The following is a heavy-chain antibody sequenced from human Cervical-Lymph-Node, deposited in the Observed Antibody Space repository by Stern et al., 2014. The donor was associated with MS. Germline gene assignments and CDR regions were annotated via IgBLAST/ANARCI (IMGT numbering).Heavy chain of an antibody. CDR3: ARDGRHTNNYGLDV. J-gene: IGHJ6*02. Sequence: QVQLGQSGAEVKKPGASVKVSCHTSGGTFNVYAINWLRQAPGQGLEWMGGIIPIIGIANYAQKFQGRVTITADESTRTSSMQLSSLTSNDTAVYYWARDGRHTNNYGLDVWGQGTTVTVSS. V-gene: IGHV1-69*01. CDR2: IIPIIGIA. CDR1: GGTFNVYA.